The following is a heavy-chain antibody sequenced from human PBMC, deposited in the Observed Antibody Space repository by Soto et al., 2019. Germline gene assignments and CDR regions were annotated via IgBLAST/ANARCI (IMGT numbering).Heavy chain of an antibody. J-gene: IGHJ3*02. V-gene: IGHV1-69*02. CDR3: ARLLPYGSGSPKGRNAFDI. D-gene: IGHD3-10*01. CDR2: IIPILGIA. Sequence: QVQLVQSGAEVKKPGSSVKVSCKASGGTFSSYTISWVRQAPGQGLEWMGRIIPILGIANYAQKFQGRVTITADKSTSTAYMELSSLRSEDTAVYYCARLLPYGSGSPKGRNAFDIWGQGTMVTVSS. CDR1: GGTFSSYT.